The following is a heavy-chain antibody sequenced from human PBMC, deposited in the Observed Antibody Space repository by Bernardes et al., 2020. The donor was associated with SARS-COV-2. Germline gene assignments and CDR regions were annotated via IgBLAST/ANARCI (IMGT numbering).Heavy chain of an antibody. CDR3: ARRSLGYCSGGSCLEGVDP. Sequence: SETLSLTCTVSGGSISSYYWSWIRQPPGKGLEWIGYIYYSGSTNYNPSLKSRVTISVDTSKNQFSLKLSSVTAADTAVYYCARRSLGYCSGGSCLEGVDPGGQGTLVTVSS. J-gene: IGHJ5*02. CDR2: IYYSGST. CDR1: GGSISSYY. D-gene: IGHD2-15*01. V-gene: IGHV4-59*08.